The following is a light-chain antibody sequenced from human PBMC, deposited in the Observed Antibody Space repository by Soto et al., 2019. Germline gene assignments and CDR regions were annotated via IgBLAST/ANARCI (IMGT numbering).Light chain of an antibody. CDR3: LQDYNYPRT. CDR2: GAS. V-gene: IGKV1-6*01. Sequence: AIQMTQSPSSLSASVGDRVTITCRSSQDIRTELGWYQQRPGKAPNLLIYGASTLQTGVPSRFSGSGSGTDFFPTISSLQPEDVATYFCLQDYNYPRTFGQGTKLQIK. CDR1: QDIRTE. J-gene: IGKJ2*01.